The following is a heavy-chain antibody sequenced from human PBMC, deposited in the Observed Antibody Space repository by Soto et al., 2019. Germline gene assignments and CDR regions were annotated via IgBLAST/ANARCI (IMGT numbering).Heavy chain of an antibody. D-gene: IGHD2-2*01. CDR3: ASRESCRSASCPTTKDYYIMDV. CDR1: GLSFSRFS. Sequence: PGGSLRLSCVASGLSFSRFSMNWVRQAPGKELEWISYISGDSSTIYYADSVRGRFTISRDNPRNSLYLQMNSLRADDTAAYYCASRESCRSASCPTTKDYYIMDVWGEGTTVTVSS. J-gene: IGHJ6*03. CDR2: ISGDSSTI. V-gene: IGHV3-48*01.